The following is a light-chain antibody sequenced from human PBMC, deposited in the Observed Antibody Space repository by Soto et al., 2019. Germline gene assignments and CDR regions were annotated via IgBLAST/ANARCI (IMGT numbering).Light chain of an antibody. V-gene: IGKV3-20*01. Sequence: EIVLTQSPGTLSLSPGERATLSCRASQSISSSYLAWYQHKPGQGPRLLIYAASSRATGIPDRFSGSGSGTDFTLTISRLEPEDFALYYCQKYGSAFTFGPGTKVDI. J-gene: IGKJ3*01. CDR2: AAS. CDR3: QKYGSAFT. CDR1: QSISSSY.